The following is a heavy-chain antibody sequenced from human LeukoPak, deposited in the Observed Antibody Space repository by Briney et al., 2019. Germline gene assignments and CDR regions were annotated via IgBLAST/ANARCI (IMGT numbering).Heavy chain of an antibody. V-gene: IGHV3-21*01. D-gene: IGHD2-2*01. CDR1: GSTFSSYS. CDR3: ARASGIVVVPAAKEFDY. J-gene: IGHJ4*02. Sequence: GGSLRLSCAASGSTFSSYSMNWVRQAPGKGLEWVSSISSSSSYIYYADSVKGRFTISRDNAKNSLYLQMNSLRAEDTAVYYCARASGIVVVPAAKEFDYWGQGTLVTVSS. CDR2: ISSSSSYI.